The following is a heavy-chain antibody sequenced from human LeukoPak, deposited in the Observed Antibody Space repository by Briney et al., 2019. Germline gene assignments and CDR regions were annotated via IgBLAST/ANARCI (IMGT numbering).Heavy chain of an antibody. CDR2: IAYDGNYK. D-gene: IGHD6-13*01. CDR1: GFTFKSFG. Sequence: GGSLRLSCAASGFTFKSFGMHWVRQAPGKGLEWVAIIAYDGNYKHYADSVKGRFTMSRDNPKSTLFLQMNSLRPDDTAVYYCAKGSSWHRLDMWGQGTMVTVSS. J-gene: IGHJ3*02. V-gene: IGHV3-30*18. CDR3: AKGSSWHRLDM.